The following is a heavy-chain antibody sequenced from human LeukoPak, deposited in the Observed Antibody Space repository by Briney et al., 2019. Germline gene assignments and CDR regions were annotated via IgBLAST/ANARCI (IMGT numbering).Heavy chain of an antibody. J-gene: IGHJ5*02. V-gene: IGHV3-21*01. CDR2: ISSSSSYI. CDR1: GFTFSSYS. CDR3: ARTSYDSSGRLSWFDP. D-gene: IGHD3-22*01. Sequence: GGSLRLSCAASGFTFSSYSMNWVRQAPGKGLEWVSSISSSSSYIYYADSVKGRFTISRDNAKNSLYLHMNSLRAEDTAVSYCARTSYDSSGRLSWFDPWGQGTLVTVSS.